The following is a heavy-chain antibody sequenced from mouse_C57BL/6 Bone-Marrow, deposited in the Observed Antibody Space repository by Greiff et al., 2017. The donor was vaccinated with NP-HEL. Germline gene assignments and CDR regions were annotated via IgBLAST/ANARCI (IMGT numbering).Heavy chain of an antibody. D-gene: IGHD2-4*01. Sequence: QVQLQQSGAELARPGASVKLSCKASGYTFTSYGISWVKQRPGQGLEWIGEIYPRSGNTYYNEKFKGKATLTADKSSSTAYMELRSLTSEDSAVYFCDKEKSYDYDGFAYWGQGTLVTVSA. J-gene: IGHJ3*01. CDR1: GYTFTSYG. CDR2: IYPRSGNT. V-gene: IGHV1-81*01. CDR3: DKEKSYDYDGFAY.